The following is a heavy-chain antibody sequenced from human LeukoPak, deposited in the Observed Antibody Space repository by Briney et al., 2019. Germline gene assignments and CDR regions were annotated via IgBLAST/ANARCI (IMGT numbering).Heavy chain of an antibody. J-gene: IGHJ4*02. CDR3: AKEDAPLGGRPNN. V-gene: IGHV3-30*02. CDR1: GFSFSAYA. D-gene: IGHD3-16*01. CDR2: IRDDGSGE. Sequence: GGSLRLSCAASGFSFSAYAMHWVRQSPGKGLEWVAFIRDDGSGEYYGDSGKGRFTISRDNSKNTLYLQMRSLRADDSAVYYCAKEDAPLGGRPNNWGQGTLVTVSS.